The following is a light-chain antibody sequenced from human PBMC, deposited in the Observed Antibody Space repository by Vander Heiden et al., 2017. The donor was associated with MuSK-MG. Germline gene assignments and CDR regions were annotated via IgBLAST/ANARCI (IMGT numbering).Light chain of an antibody. V-gene: IGKV4-1*01. CDR1: QSVLYTSNNKNY. J-gene: IGKJ3*01. CDR2: WAS. CDR3: QQYYSPPFT. Sequence: DIMMTQSPDSLGVSLGERATINCKSSQSVLYTSNNKNYLAWYQQKPDQPPKLLIYWASTRQSGVPERFSGSGSGTDFTLTINNLQGEDVAVYSCQQYYSPPFTFGPGTTLDIK.